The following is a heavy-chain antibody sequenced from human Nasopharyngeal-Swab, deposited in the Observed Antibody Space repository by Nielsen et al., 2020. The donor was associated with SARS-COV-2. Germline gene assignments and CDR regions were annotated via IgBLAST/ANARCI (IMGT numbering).Heavy chain of an antibody. Sequence: GGSLRLSCAASGFTFSDYYMSWIRQAPRKGLEWVSHISSSGSTISYTDSVEGRFTISRDNAKNSLYLQLNSLRAEDTAVYYCATDGDQYYYGSGSYGYWGQGTPVTVSS. CDR1: GFTFSDYY. V-gene: IGHV3-11*04. J-gene: IGHJ4*02. D-gene: IGHD3-10*01. CDR3: ATDGDQYYYGSGSYGY. CDR2: ISSSGSTI.